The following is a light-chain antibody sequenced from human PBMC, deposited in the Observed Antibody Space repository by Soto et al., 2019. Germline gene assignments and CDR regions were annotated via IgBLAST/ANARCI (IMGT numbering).Light chain of an antibody. CDR3: SSYTSSSTLVV. Sequence: QSVLTQPASVSGTPGQSITISCTGTSSDVSGYNYVSWYQQQPGKAPKLMIYDVNNRPSGVSNRFSGSKSGNTASLTISGLQAEDEADYYCSSYTSSSTLVVFGGGTKLTVL. V-gene: IGLV2-14*01. CDR1: SSDVSGYNY. CDR2: DVN. J-gene: IGLJ2*01.